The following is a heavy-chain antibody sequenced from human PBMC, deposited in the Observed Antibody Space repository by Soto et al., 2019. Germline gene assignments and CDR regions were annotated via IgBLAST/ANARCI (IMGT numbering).Heavy chain of an antibody. CDR2: IYYSGST. J-gene: IGHJ3*02. CDR3: ARHFSRIDAFDI. CDR1: GGSISSSSYY. Sequence: SETLSLTCTVSGGSISSSSYYWGWIRQPPGKGLEWIGSIYYSGSTYYNPSLKSRVTISVDTSKNQFSLKLSSVTAADTAVYYCARHFSRIDAFDIWGQGTMVTVSS. D-gene: IGHD2-15*01. V-gene: IGHV4-39*01.